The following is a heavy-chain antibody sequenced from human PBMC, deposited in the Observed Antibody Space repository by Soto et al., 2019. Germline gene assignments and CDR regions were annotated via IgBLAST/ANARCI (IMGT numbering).Heavy chain of an antibody. J-gene: IGHJ4*02. CDR1: GFTFSNNW. V-gene: IGHV3-74*01. D-gene: IGHD6-19*01. Sequence: EVQLVESGGGLVQPGGSLRLSCAASGFTFSNNWMHWVRQAPGKGPVWVSRIHSDGSSTYYADSVTGRFTISRDSAKSRLYLHMNSMREDDTAVYYCASGGIAVQWCQGTLVTVSS. CDR2: IHSDGSST. CDR3: ASGGIAVQ.